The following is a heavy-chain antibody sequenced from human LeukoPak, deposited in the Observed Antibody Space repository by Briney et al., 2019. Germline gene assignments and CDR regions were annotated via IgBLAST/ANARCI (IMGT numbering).Heavy chain of an antibody. Sequence: NPSQTLSLTCTVSGGSISSGSYYWSWIRQPAGKGLEWIGRIYTSGSTNYNPSLKSRVTISVDTSKNQFSLKLSSVTAADTAVYYCATDSMTTVTTGSFDYWGQGTLVTVSS. D-gene: IGHD4-17*01. V-gene: IGHV4-61*02. CDR1: GGSISSGSYY. J-gene: IGHJ4*02. CDR2: IYTSGST. CDR3: ATDSMTTVTTGSFDY.